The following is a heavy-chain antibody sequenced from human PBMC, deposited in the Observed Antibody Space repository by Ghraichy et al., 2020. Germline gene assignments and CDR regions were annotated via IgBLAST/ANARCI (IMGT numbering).Heavy chain of an antibody. Sequence: GGSLRLSCAASGFTFSTYGMYWVRQAPGKGLEWVSAINSRGSSTFYADSVKGRFTISRDDSKNTLYLQMNSLRVEDTAVYFCAKRVEKLAAAGVGARFWYFDLWGRGTLVTVSS. CDR3: AKRVEKLAAAGVGARFWYFDL. D-gene: IGHD6-13*01. CDR1: GFTFSTYG. CDR2: INSRGSST. J-gene: IGHJ2*01. V-gene: IGHV3-23*05.